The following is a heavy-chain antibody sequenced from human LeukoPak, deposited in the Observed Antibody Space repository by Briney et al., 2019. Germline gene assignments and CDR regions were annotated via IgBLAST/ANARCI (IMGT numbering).Heavy chain of an antibody. D-gene: IGHD2/OR15-2a*01. Sequence: SQTLSLTCAISGDSVSSNSAAWSWIRQSPSRGLEWLGRTYYRSKWYNDYAVSVKSRITINPDTSKNQFSLQLNSVTPEDTAVYYCARERITIYGPFDPWGQGTLATVSS. CDR3: ARERITIYGPFDP. CDR1: GDSVSSNSAA. V-gene: IGHV6-1*01. J-gene: IGHJ5*02. CDR2: TYYRSKWYN.